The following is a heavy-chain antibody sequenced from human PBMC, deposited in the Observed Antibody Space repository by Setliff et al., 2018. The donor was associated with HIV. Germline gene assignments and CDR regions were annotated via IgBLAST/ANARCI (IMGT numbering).Heavy chain of an antibody. CDR1: GYTFNSAY. D-gene: IGHD6-13*01. CDR2: FNPSAGST. Sequence: ASVKVSCKASGYTFNSAYINWVRQAPGQGLEWMGIFNPSAGSTSYAQKFQGRVTMTRDTSTSTVYMELSRLRSDDTAVYYCAKEYHTAATGTRVANYLDYWGQGTLVTVSS. J-gene: IGHJ4*02. V-gene: IGHV1-46*02. CDR3: AKEYHTAATGTRVANYLDY.